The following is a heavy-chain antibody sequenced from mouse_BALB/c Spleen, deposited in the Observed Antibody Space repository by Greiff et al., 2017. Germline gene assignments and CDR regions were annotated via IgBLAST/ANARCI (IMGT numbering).Heavy chain of an antibody. D-gene: IGHD6-1*01. CDR1: GYSITSGYY. CDR2: ISYDGSN. Sequence: EESGPGLVKPSQSLSLTCSVTGYSITSGYYWNWIRQFPGNKLEWMGYISYDGSNNYNPSLKNRISITRDTSKNQFFLKLNSVTTEDTATYYCASTLDYWGQGTTLTVSS. J-gene: IGHJ2*01. CDR3: ASTLDY. V-gene: IGHV3-6*02.